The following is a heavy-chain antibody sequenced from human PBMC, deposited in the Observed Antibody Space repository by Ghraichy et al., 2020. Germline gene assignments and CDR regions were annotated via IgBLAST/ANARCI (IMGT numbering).Heavy chain of an antibody. CDR1: GGSISSYY. D-gene: IGHD3-22*01. V-gene: IGHV4-59*01. CDR2: IYYSGST. CDR3: ARANDSSGYYSAGFDY. J-gene: IGHJ4*02. Sequence: SETLSLTCTVSGGSISSYYWSWIRQPPGKGLEWIGYIYYSGSTNYNPSLKSRVTISVDTSKNQFSLKLSSVTAADTAVYYCARANDSSGYYSAGFDYWGRGTLVTVSS.